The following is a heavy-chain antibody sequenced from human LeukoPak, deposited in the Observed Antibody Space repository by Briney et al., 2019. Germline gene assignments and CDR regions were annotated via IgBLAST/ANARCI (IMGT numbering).Heavy chain of an antibody. D-gene: IGHD3-10*01. CDR1: GFSFSSYG. V-gene: IGHV3-23*01. CDR2: ISGSGGST. Sequence: GGSLRLSCAASGFSFSSYGMSWVRQAPGKGLEGVSGISGSGGSTYYTDSVKGRFTISRDNSKNRLYLQMNSLRAEDTAVYYCAKGHYYGSGSPGYYMDVWGKGTTVTV. J-gene: IGHJ6*03. CDR3: AKGHYYGSGSPGYYMDV.